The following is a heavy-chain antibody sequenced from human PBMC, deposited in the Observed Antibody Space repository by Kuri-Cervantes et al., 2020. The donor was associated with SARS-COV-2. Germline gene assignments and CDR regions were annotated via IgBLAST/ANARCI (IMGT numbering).Heavy chain of an antibody. CDR2: ISSSSSYI. CDR3: AIIESSSDYYYYYGMDV. J-gene: IGHJ6*02. CDR1: GFTFSSYS. D-gene: IGHD3-10*01. Sequence: GESLKISCAASGFTFSSYSMNWVRQAPGKGLEWVSSISSSSSYIYYADSVNGRFTISRDNAKNSLYLQMNSLRAEDTAVYYCAIIESSSDYYYYYGMDVWGQGTTVTVS. V-gene: IGHV3-21*01.